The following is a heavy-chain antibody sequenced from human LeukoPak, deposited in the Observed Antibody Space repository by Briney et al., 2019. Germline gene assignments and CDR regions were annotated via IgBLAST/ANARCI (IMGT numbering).Heavy chain of an antibody. V-gene: IGHV3-23*01. CDR1: GFTFSSYA. D-gene: IGHD4-23*01. CDR2: ISGSGGST. J-gene: IGHJ4*02. CDR3: AKDVLNRRLLVTRSHYFDY. Sequence: PGGSLRLSCAASGFTFSSYAMSWVRQAPGKGLEWVSAISGSGGSTYYADSVKGRFAISRDNSKNTLYLQMNSLRAEDTAVYYCAKDVLNRRLLVTRSHYFDYWGQGTLVTVSS.